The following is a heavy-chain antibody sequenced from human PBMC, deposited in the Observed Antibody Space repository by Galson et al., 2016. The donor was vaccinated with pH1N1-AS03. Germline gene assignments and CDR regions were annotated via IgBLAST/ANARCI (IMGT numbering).Heavy chain of an antibody. CDR1: GFTFTGYW. J-gene: IGHJ4*02. Sequence: SLRLSCAAPGFTFTGYWMSWVRQAPGKGLEWVANIKGDGSEKVYVDSVKGRFTISRDNAKNSLYLQMDSLRAEDTAVYYCARTNWFDYWGQGTLVTVSS. V-gene: IGHV3-7*01. CDR2: IKGDGSEK. CDR3: ARTNWFDY. D-gene: IGHD7-27*01.